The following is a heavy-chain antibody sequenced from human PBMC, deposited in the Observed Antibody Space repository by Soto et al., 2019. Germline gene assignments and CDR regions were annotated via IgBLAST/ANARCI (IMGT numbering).Heavy chain of an antibody. CDR1: GFTFDDYA. CDR2: ISWNSGSI. J-gene: IGHJ5*02. D-gene: IGHD2-2*01. CDR3: AKDRGVPAAMEFDP. Sequence: GGSLRLSCAASGFTFDDYAMHWVRQAPGKGLEWVSGISWNSGSIGYADSVKGRFTISRDNAKNSLYLQMNSLRAEDTALYYCAKDRGVPAAMEFDPWGQGTLVTVSS. V-gene: IGHV3-9*01.